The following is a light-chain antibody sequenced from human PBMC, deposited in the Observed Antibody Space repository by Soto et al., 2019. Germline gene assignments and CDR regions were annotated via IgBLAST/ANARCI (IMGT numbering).Light chain of an antibody. CDR2: GIS. CDR1: QSVVSNY. J-gene: IGKJ2*01. Sequence: EIVLTQSPGTLSLSPGERATLSCRASQSVVSNYFSWFQQKPGQAPRLLIYGISIRATGIPDRFSASGSGTDFTLTITRLEPEDFAVYHCHQYGSTPRTFGQGTKLEIK. CDR3: HQYGSTPRT. V-gene: IGKV3-20*01.